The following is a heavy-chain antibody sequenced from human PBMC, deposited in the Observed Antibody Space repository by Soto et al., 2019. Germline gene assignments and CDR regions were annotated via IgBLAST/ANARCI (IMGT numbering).Heavy chain of an antibody. CDR2: IYHSGST. D-gene: IGHD2-15*01. V-gene: IGHV4-4*02. Sequence: QVQLQESGPGLVKPSGTLSLTCAVSGGSISSSNWWSWVRQPPGKGLAWIGEIYHSGSTNYNPSLKSRVTISVDKSKNQFSLKLSSVTAADTAVYYCARAGRGYCSGGSCYSGLHGMDVWGQGTTVTVSS. CDR3: ARAGRGYCSGGSCYSGLHGMDV. CDR1: GGSISSSNW. J-gene: IGHJ6*02.